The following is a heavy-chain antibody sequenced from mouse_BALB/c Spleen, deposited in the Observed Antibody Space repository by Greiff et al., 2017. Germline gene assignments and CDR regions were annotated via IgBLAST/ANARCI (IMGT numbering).Heavy chain of an antibody. CDR1: GFTFSSYA. CDR2: ISSGGST. CDR3: TRDYDGYYFDY. D-gene: IGHD2-3*01. J-gene: IGHJ2*01. Sequence: EVKLVESGGGLVKPGGSLKLSCAASGFTFSSYAMSWVRQTPEKRLEWVASISSGGSTYYPDSVKGRFTISRDNAKNTLYLQMSSLKSEDTAMYYCTRDYDGYYFDYWGQGTTLTVSS. V-gene: IGHV5-6-5*01.